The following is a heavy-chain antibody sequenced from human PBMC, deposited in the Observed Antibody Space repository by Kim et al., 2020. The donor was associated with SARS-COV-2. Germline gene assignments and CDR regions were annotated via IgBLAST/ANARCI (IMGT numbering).Heavy chain of an antibody. Sequence: GGSLRLSCEASGFTFTRSAMHWVRQAPGKGLGWVAVIGEDGRHENYGDSVKGRFTISRDNFKSTLYLQMNSLRVDDTSVYYCVRGASLWWYFDLWGRGTLVTVSS. J-gene: IGHJ2*01. CDR1: GFTFTRSA. V-gene: IGHV3-30*04. CDR2: IGEDGRHE. CDR3: VRGASLWWYFDL. D-gene: IGHD5-18*01.